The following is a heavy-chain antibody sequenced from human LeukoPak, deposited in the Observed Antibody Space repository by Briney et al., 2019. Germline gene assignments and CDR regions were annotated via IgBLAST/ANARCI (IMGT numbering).Heavy chain of an antibody. D-gene: IGHD3-3*01. Sequence: PGRSLRLSCAASGFTFDDYAMHWVRQAPGKGLEWVSGISWNSGSIGYADSVKGRFTISRDNAKNSLYLQMNSLRAEDTAVYYCARDGYDFWSGFDYWGQGTLVTVSS. CDR1: GFTFDDYA. CDR3: ARDGYDFWSGFDY. V-gene: IGHV3-9*01. CDR2: ISWNSGSI. J-gene: IGHJ4*02.